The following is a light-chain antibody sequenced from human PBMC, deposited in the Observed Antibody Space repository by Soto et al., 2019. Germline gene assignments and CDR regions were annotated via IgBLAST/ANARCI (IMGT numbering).Light chain of an antibody. Sequence: QSVLTQPPSVSGAPGQRVTISCTGSSSNIGAGYDVHWYQQLPGTAPKLLIYGNSNRPSGVPDRFSGSKSGTSASLAITGLQAEDDADYYCQSYDSSLSVSFGGGTQLTVL. CDR2: GNS. CDR1: SSNIGAGYD. V-gene: IGLV1-40*01. CDR3: QSYDSSLSVS. J-gene: IGLJ2*01.